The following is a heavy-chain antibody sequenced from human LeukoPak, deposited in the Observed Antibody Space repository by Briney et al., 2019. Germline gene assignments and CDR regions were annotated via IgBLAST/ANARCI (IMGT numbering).Heavy chain of an antibody. CDR2: ISSSSGNI. J-gene: IGHJ4*02. V-gene: IGHV3-48*01. CDR1: GFTFSSYS. Sequence: PGGSLRLSCAASGFTFSSYSMNWVRQAPGKGLEWVSYISSSSGNIYYADSVKGRCTISRDNSKNALYLQMNSLRGEDTAVYYCASGIRAFDNWGQGTLVTVSA. CDR3: ASGIRAFDN. D-gene: IGHD1-26*01.